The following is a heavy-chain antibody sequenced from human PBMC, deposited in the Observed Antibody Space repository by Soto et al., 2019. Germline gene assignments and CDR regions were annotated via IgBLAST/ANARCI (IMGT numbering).Heavy chain of an antibody. V-gene: IGHV4-30-4*01. J-gene: IGHJ4*02. Sequence: SETLSLTCTVSGGSISSGDYYWSWIRQPPGKGLEWIGYIYYSGSTYYNPSLKSRVTISVDTSKNQFSLKLSSVTAADTAVYYCASSSRSGYYEFAYWGQGTLVTVSS. CDR1: GGSISSGDYY. CDR2: IYYSGST. D-gene: IGHD3-3*01. CDR3: ASSSRSGYYEFAY.